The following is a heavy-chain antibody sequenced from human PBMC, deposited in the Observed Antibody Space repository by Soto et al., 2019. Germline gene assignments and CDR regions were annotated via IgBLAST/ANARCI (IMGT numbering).Heavy chain of an antibody. CDR2: ISGSGGST. CDR1: GFTFSSYA. D-gene: IGHD3-9*01. CDR3: AKEPPTYYDSLTGYYKTIAYYFYY. V-gene: IGHV3-23*01. J-gene: IGHJ4*02. Sequence: GGSLRLSCAASGFTFSSYAMSWVRQAPGKGLEWVSAISGSGGSTYYADSVKGRFTISRDNSKNTLYLQMNSLRAEDTAVYYCAKEPPTYYDSLTGYYKTIAYYFYYWGQGTLVTVSS.